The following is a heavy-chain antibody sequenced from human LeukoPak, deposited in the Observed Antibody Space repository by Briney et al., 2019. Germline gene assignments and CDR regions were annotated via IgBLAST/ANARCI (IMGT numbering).Heavy chain of an antibody. CDR1: GFTFSSYS. Sequence: GGSLRLSCAASGFTFSSYSMNWVRQAPGEGLEWVSSISSSSYIYYADSVKGRFTISRDNAKNSLYLQMNSLRAEDTAVYCCARWSPQSYGKYYLDSWGQGTLVTVSS. V-gene: IGHV3-21*01. J-gene: IGHJ4*02. D-gene: IGHD1-26*01. CDR3: ARWSPQSYGKYYLDS. CDR2: ISSSSYI.